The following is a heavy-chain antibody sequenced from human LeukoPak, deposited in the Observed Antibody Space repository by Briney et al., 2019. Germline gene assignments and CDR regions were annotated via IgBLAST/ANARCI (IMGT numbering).Heavy chain of an antibody. Sequence: SETLSLTCTVSGGSISSYYWSWIRQPPGKGVEWIGYIYYSGSTNYNPSLKSRVTISVDTSKNQFSLKLNSVTAADTAVYYCARSRPAFDYWGQGTLVTVSS. J-gene: IGHJ4*02. D-gene: IGHD2-2*01. CDR3: ARSRPAFDY. CDR1: GGSISSYY. CDR2: IYYSGST. V-gene: IGHV4-59*01.